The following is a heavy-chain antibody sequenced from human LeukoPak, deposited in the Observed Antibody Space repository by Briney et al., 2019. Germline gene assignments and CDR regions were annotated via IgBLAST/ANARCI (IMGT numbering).Heavy chain of an antibody. Sequence: GASVKVSCKASGYTFIGYDLHWVRQAPGQGLEWMGWINPNSGGTNYAQKFQVRVTMTRDTSISTAYMELSRLRSDDTAVYYCAREYYDSSAVYPQEGGYYMDVWGKGTTVTISS. CDR3: AREYYDSSAVYPQEGGYYMDV. CDR2: INPNSGGT. CDR1: GYTFIGYD. D-gene: IGHD3-22*01. V-gene: IGHV1-2*02. J-gene: IGHJ6*03.